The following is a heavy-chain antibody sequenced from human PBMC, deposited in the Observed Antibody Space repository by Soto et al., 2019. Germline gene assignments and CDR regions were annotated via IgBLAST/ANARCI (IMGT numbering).Heavy chain of an antibody. CDR2: IWYDGSNK. D-gene: IGHD3-10*01. J-gene: IGHJ6*02. CDR3: AREGAVPSGMDV. Sequence: PGGSLRLSCAASGFTFSSYGMHWVRQAPGKGLEWVAVIWYDGSNKYYADSVKGRFTISRDNSKNTLYLQMNSLRAEDTAVYYCAREGAVPSGMDVWAQGTTVTVSS. V-gene: IGHV3-33*01. CDR1: GFTFSSYG.